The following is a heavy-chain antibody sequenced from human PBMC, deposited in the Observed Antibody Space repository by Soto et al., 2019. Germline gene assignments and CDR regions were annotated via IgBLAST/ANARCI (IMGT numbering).Heavy chain of an antibody. CDR1: GFTFSSYG. CDR3: ARDLVVAATPVYYYGMDV. J-gene: IGHJ6*02. CDR2: IWYDGSNK. V-gene: IGHV3-33*01. D-gene: IGHD2-15*01. Sequence: QPGGSLRLSCAAPGFTFSSYGMHWVRHAPGKGLEWVAVIWYDGSNKYYADSVKGRFTISRDNSKNTLYLQMNSLRAEDTAVYYCARDLVVAATPVYYYGMDVWGQGTTVTVSS.